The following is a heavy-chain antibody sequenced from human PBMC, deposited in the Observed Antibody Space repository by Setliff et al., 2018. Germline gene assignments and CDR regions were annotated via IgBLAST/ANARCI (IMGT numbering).Heavy chain of an antibody. V-gene: IGHV4-61*05. Sequence: SETLSLTCTVSGGSISSSSYYWGWIRQPPGKGLEWIGYIYTSGSTNYNPSLKSRVTISLDMSKNQFSLKLSSVTAADTAVYYCARGSYFDSSGYSPDYFDYWGQGTLVTVSS. CDR2: IYTSGST. CDR3: ARGSYFDSSGYSPDYFDY. CDR1: GGSISSSSYY. J-gene: IGHJ4*02. D-gene: IGHD3-22*01.